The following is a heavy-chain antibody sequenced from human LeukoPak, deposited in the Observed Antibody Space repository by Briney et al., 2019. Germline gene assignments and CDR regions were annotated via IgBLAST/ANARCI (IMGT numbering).Heavy chain of an antibody. V-gene: IGHV1-18*01. Sequence: ASVKVSCKASGYTFTSYGISWVRQAPGQGLEWMGWISAYNGNTNYAQKLQGRVTMTTDTSTSTAYTELRSLRSDDTAVYYCARAGCSGGSCYSSYYYYGMDVWGQGTTVTVSS. CDR1: GYTFTSYG. CDR2: ISAYNGNT. CDR3: ARAGCSGGSCYSSYYYYGMDV. D-gene: IGHD2-15*01. J-gene: IGHJ6*02.